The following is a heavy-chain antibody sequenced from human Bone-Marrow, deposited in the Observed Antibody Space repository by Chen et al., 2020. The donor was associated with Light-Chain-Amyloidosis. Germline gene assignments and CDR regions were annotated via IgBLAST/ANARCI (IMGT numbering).Heavy chain of an antibody. CDR3: ARGRNEYYENSNYYYFDV. D-gene: IGHD3-16*01. Sequence: QVRLQESGPGLVKPSETLSLTCAVSNFSINYGFHWGWVRQPPGKGLEWIGSIYHSGDTHYNPSFKTRVIMSVDTSKNQFSLDLSFLTAADTAVYYCARGRNEYYENSNYYYFDVWGQGILVSVSS. CDR1: NFSINYGFH. V-gene: IGHV4-38-2*01. CDR2: IYHSGDT. J-gene: IGHJ4*02.